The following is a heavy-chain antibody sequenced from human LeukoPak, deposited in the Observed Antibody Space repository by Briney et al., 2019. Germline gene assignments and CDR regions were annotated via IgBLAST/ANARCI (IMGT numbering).Heavy chain of an antibody. J-gene: IGHJ4*02. V-gene: IGHV3-23*01. D-gene: IGHD6-13*01. CDR1: EFTFSTYA. CDR3: AKTAWYSSSWSPIDY. CDR2: ISGSGGST. Sequence: GGSLNSSFPAPEFTFSTYALGWVGQPPGRGLEWVSAISGSGGSTYYADSVKGRFTISRDNSKNTLYLQMNSLRAEDTAVYYCAKTAWYSSSWSPIDYWGQGTLVTVSS.